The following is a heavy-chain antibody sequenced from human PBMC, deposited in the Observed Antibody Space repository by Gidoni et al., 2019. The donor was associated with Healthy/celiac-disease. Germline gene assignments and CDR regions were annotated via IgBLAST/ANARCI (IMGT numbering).Heavy chain of an antibody. CDR2: IYYSGST. CDR1: GGSISSYY. V-gene: IGHV4-59*08. CDR3: ARLTTYYDFWSGYRTTEKWYFDL. Sequence: QVQLQESGPGLVKPSETLSLTCTVSGGSISSYYWSWIRQPPGKGLEWIGYIYYSGSTNYNPSLKSRVTISVDTSKNQFSLKLSSVTAADTAAYYCARLTTYYDFWSGYRTTEKWYFDLWGRGTLVTVSS. D-gene: IGHD3-3*01. J-gene: IGHJ2*01.